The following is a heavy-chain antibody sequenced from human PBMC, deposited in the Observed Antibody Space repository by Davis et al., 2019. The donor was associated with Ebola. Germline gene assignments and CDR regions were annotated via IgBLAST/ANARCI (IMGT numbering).Heavy chain of an antibody. J-gene: IGHJ4*02. CDR3: LGDPNWAFGY. D-gene: IGHD3-16*01. CDR2: ISSVNTYI. Sequence: GVSLKISCAASGLVFSEVTMNWVRQAPGKGLEWVASISSVNTYIYYADSVKGRFTISRDNAKNSLYLQMNSLRVDDTAIYFCLGDPNWAFGYWGQGTLVTVSS. V-gene: IGHV3-21*04. CDR1: GLVFSEVT.